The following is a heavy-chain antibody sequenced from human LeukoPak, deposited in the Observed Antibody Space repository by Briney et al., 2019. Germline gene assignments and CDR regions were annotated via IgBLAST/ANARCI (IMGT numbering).Heavy chain of an antibody. Sequence: SETLSLTCTLSSGSLSSSYWSWIRQPAGKGLEWIGRIYTSGSTNYNPSLKSRVSISVDRSKKQFSLKLTSVTAADTAVYYCASRYGSGRVYWGQGTLVTVSS. CDR2: IYTSGST. J-gene: IGHJ4*02. CDR3: ASRYGSGRVY. V-gene: IGHV4-4*07. D-gene: IGHD3-10*01. CDR1: SGSLSSSY.